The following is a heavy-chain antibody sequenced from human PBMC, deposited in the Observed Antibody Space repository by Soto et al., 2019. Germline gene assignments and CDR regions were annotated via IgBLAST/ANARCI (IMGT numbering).Heavy chain of an antibody. J-gene: IGHJ6*03. CDR1: GFTFSNAW. V-gene: IGHV3-15*01. Sequence: GGSLRLSCAASGFTFSNAWMSWVRQAPGKGLEWVGRIKSKTDGGTTDYAAPVKGRFTISRDDSKNTLYLQMNSLKTEDTAVYYCTTAAGTLDYYYYYMDVWGKGTTVTVSS. D-gene: IGHD6-13*01. CDR2: IKSKTDGGTT. CDR3: TTAAGTLDYYYYYMDV.